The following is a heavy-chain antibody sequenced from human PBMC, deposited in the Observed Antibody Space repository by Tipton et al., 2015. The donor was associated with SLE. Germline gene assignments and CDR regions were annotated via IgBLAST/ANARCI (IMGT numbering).Heavy chain of an antibody. Sequence: SLRLSCAASGFTFSSYWMSWVRQAPGKGLEWVSVIYSGGSTYYADSVKGRFTISRHNSKNTLYLQMNSLRAEDTAVYYCARARLGTAFDIWGQGTMVTVSS. CDR2: IYSGGST. J-gene: IGHJ3*02. V-gene: IGHV3-53*04. CDR3: ARARLGTAFDI. CDR1: GFTFSSYW. D-gene: IGHD7-27*01.